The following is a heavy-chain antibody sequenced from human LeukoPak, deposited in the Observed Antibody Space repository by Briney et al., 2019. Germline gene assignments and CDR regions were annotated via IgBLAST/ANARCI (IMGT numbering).Heavy chain of an antibody. V-gene: IGHV4-34*01. Sequence: SETLSLTCAVYGGSFSGYYWTWIRQPPGKGLEWIGEINHSGSTNYNPSLKSRVTISVDTSKNQFSLNLSSVTAADTAVYYCARGGGGWYMDHWGQGTLVTVSS. J-gene: IGHJ4*02. CDR3: ARGGGGWYMDH. CDR2: INHSGST. D-gene: IGHD6-19*01. CDR1: GGSFSGYY.